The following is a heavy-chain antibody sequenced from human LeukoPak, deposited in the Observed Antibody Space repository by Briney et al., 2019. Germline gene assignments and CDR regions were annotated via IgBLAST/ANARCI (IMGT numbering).Heavy chain of an antibody. CDR2: IWYDGSNK. V-gene: IGHV3-33*01. CDR1: GFTFSSYG. CDR3: ARDRDGMDV. Sequence: PGGSLRLSCAASGFTFSSYGMHWVRQAPGKGLEWVAVIWYDGSNKYYADSVKGRFTISRDNSKNTLYLQMNSLRAEDTAVYHCARDRDGMDVWGQGTTVTVSS. J-gene: IGHJ6*02.